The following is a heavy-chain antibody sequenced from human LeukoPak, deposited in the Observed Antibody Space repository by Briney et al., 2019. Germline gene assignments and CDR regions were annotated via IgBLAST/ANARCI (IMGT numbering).Heavy chain of an antibody. CDR2: ISSSGSTM. J-gene: IGHJ4*02. CDR1: GFTFSSYA. V-gene: IGHV3-48*04. Sequence: GGSLRLSCAASGFTFSSYAMSWVRQAPGKGLEWVSYISSSGSTMYYADSVKGRFTISRDNAKNSLYLQMNSLRAEDTAVYYCARGGSTVKLDYWGQGTLVTVSS. D-gene: IGHD4-11*01. CDR3: ARGGSTVKLDY.